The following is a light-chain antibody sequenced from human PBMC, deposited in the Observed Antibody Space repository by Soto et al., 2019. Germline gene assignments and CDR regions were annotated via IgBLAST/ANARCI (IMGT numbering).Light chain of an antibody. CDR3: QQYNNWPRT. Sequence: EIGMTQSPATLSVSPGERATLSCRASQSVSSNLAWYQQKTGQAPRLLIYGASTRATGIPARFSGSGSGTEFTLTISSLQSEDFAVYYCQQYNNWPRTFGQGTKVEIK. CDR1: QSVSSN. V-gene: IGKV3-15*01. J-gene: IGKJ1*01. CDR2: GAS.